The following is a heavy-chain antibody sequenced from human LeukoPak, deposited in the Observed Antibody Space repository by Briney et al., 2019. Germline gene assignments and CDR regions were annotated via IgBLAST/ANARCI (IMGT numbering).Heavy chain of an antibody. D-gene: IGHD6-13*01. CDR1: GGSISSYY. V-gene: IGHV4-59*01. Sequence: SETLSLTCTVSGGSISSYYWSWIRQPPGKGLEWIGYIYYSGSTNYNPSLKSRVTISVDTSKNQFSLKLRSVTAADTAVYYCARRPYSSSSHDYWGQGTLVTVSS. CDR3: ARRPYSSSSHDY. J-gene: IGHJ4*02. CDR2: IYYSGST.